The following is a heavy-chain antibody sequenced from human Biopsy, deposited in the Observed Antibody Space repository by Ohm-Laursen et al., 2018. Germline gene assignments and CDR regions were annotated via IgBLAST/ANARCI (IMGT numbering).Heavy chain of an antibody. V-gene: IGHV1-69*04. Sequence: ASVKVSCKASGVTFNKYGIFWVRQAPGQGLEWMGRIIPIVDIVNYAQGFQGRVTMTADKSTSTAYLDLSSLISEDTAVYYCARGGSGSGYYGMDVWGQGTTVTVSS. CDR2: IIPIVDIV. CDR1: GVTFNKYG. CDR3: ARGGSGSGYYGMDV. J-gene: IGHJ6*02. D-gene: IGHD3-10*01.